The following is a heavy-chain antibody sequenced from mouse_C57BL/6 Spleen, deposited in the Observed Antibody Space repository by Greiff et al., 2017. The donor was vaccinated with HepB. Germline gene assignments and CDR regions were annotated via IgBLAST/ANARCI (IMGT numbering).Heavy chain of an antibody. CDR3: TAFLYYYGSSSDY. CDR1: GFTFSNYW. CDR2: IRLKSDNYAT. D-gene: IGHD1-1*01. J-gene: IGHJ2*01. V-gene: IGHV6-3*01. Sequence: EVKPVESGGGLVQPGGSMKLSCVASGFTFSNYWMNWVRQSPEKGLEWVAQIRLKSDNYATHYAESVKGRFTISRDDSKSSVYLQMNNLRAEDTGIYYCTAFLYYYGSSSDYWGQGTTLTVSS.